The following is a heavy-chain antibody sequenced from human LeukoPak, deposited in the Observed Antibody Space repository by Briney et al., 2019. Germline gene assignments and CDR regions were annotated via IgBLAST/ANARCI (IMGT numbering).Heavy chain of an antibody. J-gene: IGHJ5*02. Sequence: GGSLRLSCAGSGFSFTNFAMTWVRQAPGMGLEWVSSISGSGDFTRYANSVKGRFTMSKDDSQNTLYLQMNSLRVADTAVYYCVTKGPGTSGWFDPWGQETLVTVSS. CDR3: VTKGPGTSGWFDP. V-gene: IGHV3-23*01. CDR1: GFSFTNFA. D-gene: IGHD1-1*01. CDR2: ISGSGDFT.